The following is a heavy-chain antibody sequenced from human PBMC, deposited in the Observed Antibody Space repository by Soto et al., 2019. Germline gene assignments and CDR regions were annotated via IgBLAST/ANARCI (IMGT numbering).Heavy chain of an antibody. Sequence: PGGSLRLSCAASGFTFSSYAMSWVRRAPGKGLEWVSAISGSGGSTYYADSVKGRFTISRDNSKNTLYLQMNSLRAEDTAVYYCAKDPGNCSGGSCYSYFDYWGQGTLVTVSS. J-gene: IGHJ4*02. CDR1: GFTFSSYA. CDR2: ISGSGGST. CDR3: AKDPGNCSGGSCYSYFDY. V-gene: IGHV3-23*01. D-gene: IGHD2-15*01.